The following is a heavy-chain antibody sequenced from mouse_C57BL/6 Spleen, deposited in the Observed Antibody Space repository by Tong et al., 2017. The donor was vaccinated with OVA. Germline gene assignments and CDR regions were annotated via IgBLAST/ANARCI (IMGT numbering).Heavy chain of an antibody. CDR1: GYSFTGYY. Sequence: EVQLQQSGPELVKPGASVKISCKASGYSFTGYYMHWVKQSHVKSLEWIGRINPYNGATSYNQNFKDKASLTVDKSSSTAYMELHSLTSEDSADYYCARPWLLRGFAYWGQGTLVTVSA. D-gene: IGHD2-3*01. V-gene: IGHV1-26*01. J-gene: IGHJ3*01. CDR3: ARPWLLRGFAY. CDR2: INPYNGAT.